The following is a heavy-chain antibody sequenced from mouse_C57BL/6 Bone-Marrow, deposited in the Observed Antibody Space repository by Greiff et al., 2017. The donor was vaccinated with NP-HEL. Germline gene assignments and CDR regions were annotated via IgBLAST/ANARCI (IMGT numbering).Heavy chain of an antibody. J-gene: IGHJ2*01. V-gene: IGHV5-9*01. D-gene: IGHD1-1*01. Sequence: EVKLVESGGGLVKPGGSLKLSCAASGFTFSSYTMSWVRQTPEKRLEWVATISGGGGNTYYPDSVKGRFPISRDNAKNTLYLQMSSLRSEDTALYYCARDTTPYYFGYWGQGTTLTVSS. CDR1: GFTFSSYT. CDR2: ISGGGGNT. CDR3: ARDTTPYYFGY.